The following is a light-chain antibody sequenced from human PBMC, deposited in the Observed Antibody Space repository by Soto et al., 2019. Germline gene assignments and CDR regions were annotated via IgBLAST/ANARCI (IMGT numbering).Light chain of an antibody. CDR3: MQATQFPYT. J-gene: IGKJ2*01. CDR1: QGLVHSDGNTY. V-gene: IGKV2-24*01. Sequence: DIVMIQTPLSSPVTLGQPASISCRSSQGLVHSDGNTYLSWLQQRPGQPPRLLIYEISNRFSGVPDRFSGSGAGTDFTLKISRVEAEDVGIYYCMQATQFPYTFGQGTKLEIK. CDR2: EIS.